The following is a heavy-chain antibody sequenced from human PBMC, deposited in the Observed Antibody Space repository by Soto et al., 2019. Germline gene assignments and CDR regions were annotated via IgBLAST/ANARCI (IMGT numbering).Heavy chain of an antibody. CDR1: GFTFSSYG. Sequence: QVQLVESGGGVVQPGRSLRLSCAASGFTFSSYGMHWVRQAPGKGLEWVAVISYDGSNKYYADSVKGRFTISRDNSKNTLYLQMNSLRAEDTAVYYCAKHMTTGTPGGNWFDPWGQGTLVTVSS. J-gene: IGHJ5*02. D-gene: IGHD4-17*01. CDR2: ISYDGSNK. CDR3: AKHMTTGTPGGNWFDP. V-gene: IGHV3-30*18.